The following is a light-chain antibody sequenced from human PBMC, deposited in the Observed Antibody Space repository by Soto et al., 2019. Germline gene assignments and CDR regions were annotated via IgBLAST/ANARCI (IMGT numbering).Light chain of an antibody. CDR1: QSVSSNY. J-gene: IGKJ2*01. CDR2: GAS. V-gene: IGKV3-20*01. Sequence: EIVLTQSPGTLSLSPGEGATLSCRASQSVSSNYLAWYQQKPGQAPSLLMYGASRRATDIPDRFSGSGSGTDFTLTIRRLEPEDFAVYYCQQYGSSPVTFGQGSKLKIK. CDR3: QQYGSSPVT.